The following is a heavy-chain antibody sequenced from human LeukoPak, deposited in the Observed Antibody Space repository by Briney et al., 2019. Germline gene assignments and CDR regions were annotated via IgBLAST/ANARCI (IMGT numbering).Heavy chain of an antibody. Sequence: SETLSLTCAVSGDSISSKWWSWVRQPPGKGLEWIGEIYHSGTTNYNPSLKSRVTISVDKSKNQFSLNLSSVTAADTAVYYCARERPYYYGSGSSHYYYYMDVWGKGTTVTVSS. V-gene: IGHV4-4*02. CDR2: IYHSGTT. CDR1: GDSISSKW. J-gene: IGHJ6*03. D-gene: IGHD3-10*01. CDR3: ARERPYYYGSGSSHYYYYMDV.